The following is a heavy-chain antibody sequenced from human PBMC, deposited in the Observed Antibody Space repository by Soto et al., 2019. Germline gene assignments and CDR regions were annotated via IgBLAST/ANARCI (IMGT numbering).Heavy chain of an antibody. CDR2: IYYSGRT. V-gene: IGHV4-39*01. D-gene: IGHD2-21*02. CDR1: GESISSSSYY. J-gene: IGHJ4*02. CDR3: ARQRTTVVTQAYFDH. Sequence: SETLSLICIVSGESISSSSYYWGWIRQPPGKGLEWIGSIYYSGRTYYNPSFKSRVTISIDTSKNQFSLKLSSVTATDTAVYYCARQRTTVVTQAYFDHWGQGALVTSPQ.